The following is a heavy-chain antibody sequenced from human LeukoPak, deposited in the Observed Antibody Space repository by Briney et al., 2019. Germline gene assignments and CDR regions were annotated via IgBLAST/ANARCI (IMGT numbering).Heavy chain of an antibody. V-gene: IGHV3-7*02. J-gene: IGHJ4*02. CDR2: IKQDGSEK. D-gene: IGHD3-10*01. Sequence: TGESLRLSCAASGFTFSGHWMSWVRQAPGKGLEWVANIKQDGSEKSYVDSVKGRFTISRDNAKNSLYLQMNSLRAEDTAIYYCARNGDGHFDYWGQGTLVTVSS. CDR1: GFTFSGHW. CDR3: ARNGDGHFDY.